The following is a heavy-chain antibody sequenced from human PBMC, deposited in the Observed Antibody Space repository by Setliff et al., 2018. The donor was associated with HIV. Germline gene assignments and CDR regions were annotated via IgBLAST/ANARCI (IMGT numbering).Heavy chain of an antibody. D-gene: IGHD7-27*01. J-gene: IGHJ2*01. CDR3: ARVSQPGDHYWYFDL. Sequence: GGSLRLSCAASGFTFSSYSMNWVRQAPGKGLEWVSSISSSSSYIYYADSVKGRFTISRDNAKNSLYLQMNSLRAEDTAVYYCARVSQPGDHYWYFDLWGRGTLVTVSS. V-gene: IGHV3-21*01. CDR1: GFTFSSYS. CDR2: ISSSSSYI.